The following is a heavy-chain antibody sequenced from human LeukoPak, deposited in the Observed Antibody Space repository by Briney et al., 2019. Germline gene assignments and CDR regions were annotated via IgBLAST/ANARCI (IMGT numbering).Heavy chain of an antibody. CDR2: ISGGGGTT. V-gene: IGHV3-23*01. D-gene: IGHD6-6*01. Sequence: PGGSLRLSCAASGFTFSSYAMSWVRQPPGKGLEWVSAISGGGGTTFFADSVKGRFTISRDNSKNTLYLQMNSLRAEDTAVYYCAKETSSIAAHSTNFDYWGQGTLVTVSS. CDR1: GFTFSSYA. CDR3: AKETSSIAAHSTNFDY. J-gene: IGHJ4*02.